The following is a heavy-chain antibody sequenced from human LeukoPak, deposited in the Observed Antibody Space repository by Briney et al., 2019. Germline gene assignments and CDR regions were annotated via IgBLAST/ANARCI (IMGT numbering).Heavy chain of an antibody. CDR1: GFTFSSFA. Sequence: GGSLRLSCVASGFTFSSFAMHWVRQAPGKGLEYVSGISSNGVSTYYANSVKGRFSVSRGNSKNTLYLQMGSLRADDMAVYYCARGSALMVYTMGDYWGQGSLVTVSS. CDR2: ISSNGVST. V-gene: IGHV3-64*01. CDR3: ARGSALMVYTMGDY. D-gene: IGHD2-8*01. J-gene: IGHJ4*02.